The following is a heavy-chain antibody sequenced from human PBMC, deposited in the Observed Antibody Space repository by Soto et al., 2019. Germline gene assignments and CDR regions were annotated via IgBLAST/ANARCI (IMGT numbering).Heavy chain of an antibody. D-gene: IGHD6-19*01. J-gene: IGHJ4*02. CDR1: GGTFSSYA. CDR3: AICKSIAVAGPYYFDS. Sequence: ASVKVSCKASGGTFSSYAISWVRQAPGQGLEWMGGIIPILGIANYAQKFQGRVTITADKSTSTAYMELSSLRSEDTAVYYCAICKSIAVAGPYYFDSWGQGTLVTVSS. CDR2: IIPILGIA. V-gene: IGHV1-69*10.